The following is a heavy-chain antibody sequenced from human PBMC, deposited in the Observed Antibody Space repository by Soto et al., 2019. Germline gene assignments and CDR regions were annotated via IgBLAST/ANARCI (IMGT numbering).Heavy chain of an antibody. Sequence: QVQLVQSGAEVREPGASVKVSCKASGYSFTSLDINWVRKTAGQGLEWMGWMEPSTGRTGYAQKFQRRVTMTRDTSINTAYMELTTLTSDDTAFYYCARGVSAGVDYWGQGTLVIVSS. V-gene: IGHV1-8*01. J-gene: IGHJ4*02. CDR2: MEPSTGRT. CDR1: GYSFTSLD. CDR3: ARGVSAGVDY. D-gene: IGHD1-26*01.